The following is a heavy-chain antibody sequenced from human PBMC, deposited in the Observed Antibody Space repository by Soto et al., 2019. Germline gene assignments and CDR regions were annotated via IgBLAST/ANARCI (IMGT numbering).Heavy chain of an antibody. J-gene: IGHJ4*02. Sequence: PGGSLRLSCAASGFTFSSYGMHWVRQAPGKGLEWVAVICYDGSNKYYADSVKGRFTISRDNSKNTLYLQMNSLRAEDTAVYYCARANGGYSYGPRGYWGQGTLVTVSS. V-gene: IGHV3-33*01. CDR2: ICYDGSNK. CDR3: ARANGGYSYGPRGY. CDR1: GFTFSSYG. D-gene: IGHD5-18*01.